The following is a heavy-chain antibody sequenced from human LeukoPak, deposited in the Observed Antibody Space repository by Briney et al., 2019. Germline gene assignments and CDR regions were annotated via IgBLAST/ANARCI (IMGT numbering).Heavy chain of an antibody. V-gene: IGHV3-74*01. Sequence: GGSLRLPCAASGFTFSSYAMHWVRQAPGKGLVWVSRIKSDGSSTNYTDSVQGRFTISRDNAKSTLYLQMNSLRAEDMGLYYCAKDRLSGYSGGVIDYWGQGTLVTVSS. J-gene: IGHJ4*02. CDR1: GFTFSSYA. CDR3: AKDRLSGYSGGVIDY. D-gene: IGHD5-12*01. CDR2: IKSDGSST.